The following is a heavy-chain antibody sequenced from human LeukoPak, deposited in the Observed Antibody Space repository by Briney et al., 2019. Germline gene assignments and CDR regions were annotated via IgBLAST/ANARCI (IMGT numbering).Heavy chain of an antibody. CDR3: ARSVVVVAAISFDY. J-gene: IGHJ4*02. CDR1: GYTFTGYY. Sequence: GASVKVSCKASGYTFTGYYMHWVRQAPGQGLAWMGWINPNSGGTNYAQKFQGRVTMTRDTSISTAYMELSRLRSDDTAVYYCARSVVVVAAISFDYWGQGTLVTVSS. D-gene: IGHD2-15*01. V-gene: IGHV1-2*02. CDR2: INPNSGGT.